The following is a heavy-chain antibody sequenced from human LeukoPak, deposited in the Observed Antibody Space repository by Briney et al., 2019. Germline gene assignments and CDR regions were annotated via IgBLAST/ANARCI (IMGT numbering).Heavy chain of an antibody. V-gene: IGHV4-34*01. CDR1: GGSFSGYY. CDR3: ATVEYSNPYYYYGMDV. D-gene: IGHD4-11*01. J-gene: IGHJ6*02. Sequence: KPSETLSLTCAVYGGSFSGYYWSWIRQPPGKGLEWIGEINHSGSTNYNPSLKSRVTISVDTSKNQFSLKLSSVTAADTAVYYCATVEYSNPYYYYGMDVWGQGTTVTVSS. CDR2: INHSGST.